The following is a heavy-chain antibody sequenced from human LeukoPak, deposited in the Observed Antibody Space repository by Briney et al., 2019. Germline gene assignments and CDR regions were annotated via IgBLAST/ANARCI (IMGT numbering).Heavy chain of an antibody. CDR2: IYPGDADA. CDR1: GYSLTSYL. CDR3: AKITGTTGDDWFDP. D-gene: IGHD1-7*01. Sequence: GESLKISCKGSGYSLTSYLIGWVRQMPGKGLEWMGIIYPGDADARYSPTFQRQVTISADQSISTAYLQWSSLKASDTAMYYCAKITGTTGDDWFDPWGQGTLVTVSS. V-gene: IGHV5-51*01. J-gene: IGHJ5*02.